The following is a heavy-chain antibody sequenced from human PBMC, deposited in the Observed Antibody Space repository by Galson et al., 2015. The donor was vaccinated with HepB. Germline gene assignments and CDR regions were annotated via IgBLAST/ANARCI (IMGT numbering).Heavy chain of an antibody. CDR2: INPSGGST. CDR3: ARAGLPPYYYYGMDV. CDR1: GYTFTSYY. V-gene: IGHV1-46*01. J-gene: IGHJ6*04. D-gene: IGHD4-11*01. Sequence: SVKVSCKASGYTFTSYYMYWVRQAPGRGLEWMGIINPSGGSTSYPQQFQGRVTMTRDTSTSTVYMELSSLRSEDTAVYYCARAGLPPYYYYGMDVWGQRDHGHRLL.